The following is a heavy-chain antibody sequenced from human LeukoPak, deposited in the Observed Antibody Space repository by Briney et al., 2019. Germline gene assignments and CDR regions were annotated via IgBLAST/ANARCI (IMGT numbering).Heavy chain of an antibody. CDR3: ARKGTVTTPFDY. J-gene: IGHJ4*02. D-gene: IGHD4-11*01. CDR2: TYYRSKWYN. Sequence: SQTLSLTCAISGDSVSSNGAAWNWLRQSPSRGLEWLGRTYYRSKWYNDYAESVKSRITINSNTSKNQFSLHLNSVTPEDTAVYYCARKGTVTTPFDYWGQGNLVTVSS. V-gene: IGHV6-1*01. CDR1: GDSVSSNGAA.